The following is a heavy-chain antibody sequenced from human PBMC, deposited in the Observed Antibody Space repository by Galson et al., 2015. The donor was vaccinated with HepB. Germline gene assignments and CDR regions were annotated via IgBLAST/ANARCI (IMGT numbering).Heavy chain of an antibody. CDR2: IKQDGSEK. CDR1: GFTFSSYW. J-gene: IGHJ6*02. V-gene: IGHV3-7*03. Sequence: SLRLSCAASGFTFSSYWMSWVRQAPGKGLEWVANIKQDGSEKYYVDSVKGRFTISRDNAKNSLYLQMNSLRAEDTAVYYCARDLSEDSFGSYYYGMDVWGQGTTVTVSS. CDR3: ARDLSEDSFGSYYYGMDV. D-gene: IGHD3-16*01.